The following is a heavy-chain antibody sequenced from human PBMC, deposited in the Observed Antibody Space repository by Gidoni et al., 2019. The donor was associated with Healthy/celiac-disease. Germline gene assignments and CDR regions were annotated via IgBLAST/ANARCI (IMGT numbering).Heavy chain of an antibody. CDR2: IYTRGST. J-gene: IGHJ4*02. D-gene: IGHD3-3*01. Sequence: QVQLQESGPGLVKPSQTLSLTCTVSGGSISRGSYYWSWIRQPAGKGLEWIGRIYTRGSTNYNPSLKSRVTISVDTSKNQFSLKLSSVTAADTAVYYCASLGGIFDGYWGQGTLVTVSS. CDR3: ASLGGIFDGY. V-gene: IGHV4-61*02. CDR1: GGSISRGSYY.